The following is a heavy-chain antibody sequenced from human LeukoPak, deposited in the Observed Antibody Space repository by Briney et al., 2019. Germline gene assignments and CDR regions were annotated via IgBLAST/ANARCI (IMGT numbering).Heavy chain of an antibody. CDR3: ARGVLRFLEWLLTGLYFDY. CDR1: GGSISSGDYY. J-gene: IGHJ4*02. CDR2: IYYSGST. D-gene: IGHD3-3*01. V-gene: IGHV4-30-4*01. Sequence: SETLSLTCTVSGGSISSGDYYWSWIRQPPGKGLEWIGYIYYSGSTNYNPSLKSRVTISVDTSKNQFSLKLSSVTAADTAVYYCARGVLRFLEWLLTGLYFDYWGQETLVTVSS.